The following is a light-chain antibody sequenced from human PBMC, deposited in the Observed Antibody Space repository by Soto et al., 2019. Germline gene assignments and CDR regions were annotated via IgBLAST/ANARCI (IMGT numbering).Light chain of an antibody. J-gene: IGKJ1*01. CDR3: KQYDSYSLT. CDR1: QSITTW. CDR2: DAS. V-gene: IGKV1-5*01. Sequence: DIQMTQSPSTLSSSVGDRVIITCRASQSITTWLAWYQQKPGKAPKLLIYDASSLESGVQSRFSGSGSGTEFTLTIRSLQPDDFATYYCKQYDSYSLTFGQGTKVDIK.